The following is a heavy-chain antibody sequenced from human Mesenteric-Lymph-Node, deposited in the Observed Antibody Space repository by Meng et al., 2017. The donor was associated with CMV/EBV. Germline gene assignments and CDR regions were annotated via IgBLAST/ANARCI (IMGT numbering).Heavy chain of an antibody. V-gene: IGHV3-21*01. Sequence: GESLKISCAASGFTFSSYSMNWVRQAPGKGLEWVSSISSSSYIYYADSVKGRFTISRDNAKNSLYLQMNSLRAEDTAVYYCARDLSVPGDYFDYWGQGTLVTVSS. D-gene: IGHD2-2*01. J-gene: IGHJ4*02. CDR1: GFTFSSYS. CDR2: ISSSSYI. CDR3: ARDLSVPGDYFDY.